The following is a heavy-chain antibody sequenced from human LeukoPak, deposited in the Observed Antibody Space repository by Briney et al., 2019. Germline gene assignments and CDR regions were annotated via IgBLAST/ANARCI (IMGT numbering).Heavy chain of an antibody. CDR3: ARGRRGKYSPYFYYHMDM. V-gene: IGHV4-31*03. CDR1: GDSVSTGLHY. Sequence: SETLSLTYNVSGDSVSTGLHYYSWIRQHPGEGLEWIGCTHYSGSTHYKSSLRSRLIISLDTSKNQVSLKLTSVTAADTAVYYCARGRRGKYSPYFYYHMDMWGTGTPVTVSS. J-gene: IGHJ6*03. D-gene: IGHD1-26*01. CDR2: THYSGST.